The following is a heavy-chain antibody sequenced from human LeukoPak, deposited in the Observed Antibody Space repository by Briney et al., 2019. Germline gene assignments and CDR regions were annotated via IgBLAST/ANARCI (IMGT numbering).Heavy chain of an antibody. V-gene: IGHV3-66*01. Sequence: GGSLRLSCAASGFTVSSNYMSWVRQAPGKGLEWVSVIYSGGSTYYADSVKGRFTISRDNSKNTLYLQMNSLRAEDTAVYYCARARRDGYMGYFDYWGQGTLVTVSS. CDR1: GFTVSSNY. CDR3: ARARRDGYMGYFDY. J-gene: IGHJ4*02. CDR2: IYSGGST. D-gene: IGHD5-24*01.